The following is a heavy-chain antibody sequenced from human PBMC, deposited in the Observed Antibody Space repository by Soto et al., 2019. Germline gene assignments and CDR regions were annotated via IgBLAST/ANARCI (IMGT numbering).Heavy chain of an antibody. CDR3: ERDVIGHDNYETIGYYFDH. V-gene: IGHV1-46*01. D-gene: IGHD3-22*01. J-gene: IGHJ4*02. CDR1: GYSFTNFH. CDR2: IDPSGGIT. Sequence: QVQLSQFGAEVKKPGASVKVSCKASGYSFTNFHIHWVRQAPGQGLEWMGMIDPSGGITRDAQRLQGRISMTRDASTSNVYMELRSLTSEDTAVYYCERDVIGHDNYETIGYYFDHWGQGTLVTVSS.